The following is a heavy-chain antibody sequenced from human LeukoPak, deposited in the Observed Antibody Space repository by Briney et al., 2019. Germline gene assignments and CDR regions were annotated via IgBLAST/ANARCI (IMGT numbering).Heavy chain of an antibody. Sequence: SETLSLTCTVSGGSISSGGYYWSWIRQHPGKGLEWIVYIYYSGSTYYNPSLKSRVTISVDTSKNQFSLKLSSVTAADTAVYYCARDGVAYCGGDCYPHWYFDLWGRGILVTVSS. CDR3: ARDGVAYCGGDCYPHWYFDL. J-gene: IGHJ2*01. D-gene: IGHD2-21*02. CDR1: GGSISSGGYY. CDR2: IYYSGST. V-gene: IGHV4-31*03.